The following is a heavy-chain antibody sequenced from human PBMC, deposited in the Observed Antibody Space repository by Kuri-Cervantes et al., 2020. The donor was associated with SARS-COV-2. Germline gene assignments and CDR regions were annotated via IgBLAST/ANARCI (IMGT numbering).Heavy chain of an antibody. CDR2: IHYSGST. D-gene: IGHD4/OR15-4a*01. Sequence: SETLSLTCTVSGGSISSGDYYWSWIRQPPGKGLEWIGYIHYSGSTHYNSSLKSRVAITIDTSKNQFSLKLSSVTAADTAVYYCARDPNANHNNWFDPWGQGTLVTVSS. J-gene: IGHJ5*02. V-gene: IGHV4-30-4*08. CDR1: GGSISSGDYY. CDR3: ARDPNANHNNWFDP.